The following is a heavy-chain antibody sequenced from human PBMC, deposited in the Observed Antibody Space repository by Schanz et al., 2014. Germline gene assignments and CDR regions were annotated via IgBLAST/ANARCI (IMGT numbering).Heavy chain of an antibody. CDR3: ARDYVGSGSHDVFDH. D-gene: IGHD3-10*01. Sequence: QVQLVQSGAEVKKPGASVKVSCKTSGYTFSSYGITWVRQAPGQGLEWMGWISPYNGNTNYAPKVQGRVTVTTDTSTSTVYMELRSLTSDDTAVYFCARDYVGSGSHDVFDHWGQGTLVTVSA. CDR2: ISPYNGNT. V-gene: IGHV1-18*01. J-gene: IGHJ4*02. CDR1: GYTFSSYG.